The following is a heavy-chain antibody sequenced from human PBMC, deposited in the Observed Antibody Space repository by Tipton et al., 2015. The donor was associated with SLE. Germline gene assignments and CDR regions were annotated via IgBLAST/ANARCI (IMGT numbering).Heavy chain of an antibody. Sequence: TLSLTCAVYGGSFSDYYWSWIRQPPGKGLEWIGEINHSGSTNYNPSLKSRVTISVDTSKNQFSLKLSSVTAADTAVYYCARDTSILRCFDYWGPGTLVTVS. V-gene: IGHV4-34*01. J-gene: IGHJ4*02. D-gene: IGHD4-17*01. CDR2: INHSGST. CDR3: ARDTSILRCFDY. CDR1: GGSFSDYY.